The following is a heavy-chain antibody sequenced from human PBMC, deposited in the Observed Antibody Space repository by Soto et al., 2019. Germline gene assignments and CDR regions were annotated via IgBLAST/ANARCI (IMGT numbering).Heavy chain of an antibody. CDR3: VSDRGYGHASVPYS. V-gene: IGHV3-30*03. D-gene: IGHD5-18*01. Sequence: QAHLVESGGGVVQPGRSLRLSCAASGFTFTSSGMHWVRQAPGTRLEWVAVISYDGALQHYADSVKGRFTISRDNSKNMVLLQMNSLRAEDTAVYYCVSDRGYGHASVPYSWGQGTLVSVSS. CDR1: GFTFTSSG. CDR2: ISYDGALQ. J-gene: IGHJ4*02.